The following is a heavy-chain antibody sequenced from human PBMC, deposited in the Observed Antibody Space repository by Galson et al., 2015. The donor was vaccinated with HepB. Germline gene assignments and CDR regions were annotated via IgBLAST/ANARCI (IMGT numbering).Heavy chain of an antibody. J-gene: IGHJ4*02. CDR3: ARARRGGSYSFGYFDY. CDR2: IIPIFGTA. V-gene: IGHV1-69*06. D-gene: IGHD1-26*01. CDR1: GGTFSSYA. Sequence: SVKVSCKASGGTFSSYAISWVRQAPGQGLEWMGGIIPIFGTANYAQKFQGRVTITADKSTSTAYMELSSLRSEDTAVYYCARARRGGSYSFGYFDYWGQGTLVTVSS.